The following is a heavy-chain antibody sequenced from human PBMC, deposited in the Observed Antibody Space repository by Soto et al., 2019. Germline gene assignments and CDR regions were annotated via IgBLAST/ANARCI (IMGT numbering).Heavy chain of an antibody. J-gene: IGHJ4*02. V-gene: IGHV3-21*01. CDR2: ISSSSSYI. Sequence: TGGSLRLSCAASGFTFSSYSMNWVRQAPGKGLEWVSSISSSSSYIYYADSVKGRFTISRDNAKNSLYLQMNSLRAEDTAVYYCARKGQLVPYYFDYWGQGTLVTVSS. CDR1: GFTFSSYS. D-gene: IGHD6-6*01. CDR3: ARKGQLVPYYFDY.